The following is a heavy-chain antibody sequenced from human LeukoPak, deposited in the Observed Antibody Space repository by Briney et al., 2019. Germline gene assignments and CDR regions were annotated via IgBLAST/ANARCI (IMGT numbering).Heavy chain of an antibody. CDR2: VYSNGRP. CDR3: SRARAPVVIDVGY. CDR1: GASISGTSYY. Sequence: SETLSLTCTVSGASISGTSYYWGWIRQPPGKGLEWIGTVYSNGRPYYNPSLKSRVAIYVDTSKNQFFLNVTSVTAADTAVYYCSRARAPVVIDVGYWGQGNLVTVAS. V-gene: IGHV4-39*01. D-gene: IGHD3-22*01. J-gene: IGHJ4*02.